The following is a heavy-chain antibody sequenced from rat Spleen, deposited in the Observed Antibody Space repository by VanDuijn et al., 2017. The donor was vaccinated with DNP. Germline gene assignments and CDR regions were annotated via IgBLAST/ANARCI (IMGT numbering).Heavy chain of an antibody. D-gene: IGHD4-1*01. CDR3: ATDPSRGFSY. CDR2: INTSGSSA. CDR1: GFSFSYYY. V-gene: IGHV5-27*01. J-gene: IGHJ3*01. Sequence: EVQLVESGGGLMQPGRSLKLSCAASGFSFSYYYMAWVRQAPKKGLEWVATINTSGSSAYYPDSVKGRFTISRDNAKSSLYLQMNSLKSEDTATYYCATDPSRGFSYWGQGTLVTVSS.